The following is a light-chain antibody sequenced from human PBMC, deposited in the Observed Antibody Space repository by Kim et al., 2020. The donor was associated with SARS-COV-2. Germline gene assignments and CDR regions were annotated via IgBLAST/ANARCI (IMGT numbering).Light chain of an antibody. J-gene: IGKJ5*01. CDR1: QSVSSY. V-gene: IGKV3-11*01. CDR3: QQHSDWIT. Sequence: SLSPWERATLSCRASQSVSSYLAWYQQKPGQAPRLLIYDVSNRATGIPPRFSGSGSGTDFALTIRYLEPEDSAIYYCQQHSDWITFGQGTRLEIK. CDR2: DVS.